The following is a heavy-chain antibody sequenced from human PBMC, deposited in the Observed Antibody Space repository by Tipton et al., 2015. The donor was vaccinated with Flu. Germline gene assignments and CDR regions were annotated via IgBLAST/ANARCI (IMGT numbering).Heavy chain of an antibody. CDR2: IFYIGTT. CDR3: ARELRFLEGSMDV. V-gene: IGHV4-59*02. J-gene: IGHJ6*02. D-gene: IGHD3-3*01. CDR1: GGSVSSSY. Sequence: TLSLTCTVSGGSVSSSYWIWVRQFPGKGLEWIGFIFYIGTTNYNPSLKSRVSISSDTSKNEFSLKLTSVTAADTAVYYCARELRFLEGSMDVWGQGTLVTLSS.